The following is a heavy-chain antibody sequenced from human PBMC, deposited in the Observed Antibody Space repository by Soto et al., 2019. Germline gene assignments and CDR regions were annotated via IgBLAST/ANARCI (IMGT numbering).Heavy chain of an antibody. CDR2: IIPIFGTV. D-gene: IGHD6-19*01. J-gene: IGHJ6*02. CDR3: AKGAVAGTPTSYYYYGMDV. Sequence: QVQLLQSGAEVKKPGSSVRVSCEASGGTFRTYAISWVRQAPGQGLEWMGEIIPIFGTVNYAQNFQGRVTITAHESTTTVYMDLRSLRSEDTAVYYCAKGAVAGTPTSYYYYGMDVWGQGTKVTVS. V-gene: IGHV1-69*13. CDR1: GGTFRTYA.